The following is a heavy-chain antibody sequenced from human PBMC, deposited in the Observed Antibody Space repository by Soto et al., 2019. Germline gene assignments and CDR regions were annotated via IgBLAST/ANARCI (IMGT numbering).Heavy chain of an antibody. CDR2: IIPIFGTA. D-gene: IGHD2-15*01. Sequence: ASVKVSCKASGGTFSSYAISWVRQAPGQGLEWMGGIIPIFGTANYAQKFQGRVTITADESTSTAYMELSSLRSEDTAVYYCARGYCSGSSFNGELNTGFDPGGQDTLVTFSS. CDR1: GGTFSSYA. J-gene: IGHJ5*02. V-gene: IGHV1-69*13. CDR3: ARGYCSGSSFNGELNTGFDP.